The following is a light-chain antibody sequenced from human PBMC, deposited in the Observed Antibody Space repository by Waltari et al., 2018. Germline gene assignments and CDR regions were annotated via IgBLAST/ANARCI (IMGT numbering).Light chain of an antibody. CDR1: QSLLHSNGNSY. Sequence: DVVMTQSPLSLPITPGQPASMTCRSSQSLLHSNGNSYLSWFLQKPGQPPRRLIYKVSNRDSGVPDRFSGSGAGTDFTLKISRVEAEEVGVYYCMQGTQFPYSFGQGTKVEIK. CDR3: MQGTQFPYS. CDR2: KVS. J-gene: IGKJ2*03. V-gene: IGKV2-30*02.